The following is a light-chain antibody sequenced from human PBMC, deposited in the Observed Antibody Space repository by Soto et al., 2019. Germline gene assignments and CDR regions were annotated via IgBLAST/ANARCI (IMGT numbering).Light chain of an antibody. CDR3: QQYNSYSLYT. CDR1: QSISSW. Sequence: DIQMTQSPSTLSASVGDRVTITCRASQSISSWLAWYQQKPGKAPKLLIYDASSLESGVPSRFSXSGSGTEFTLTISSLQPDDFATYYCQQYNSYSLYTFGQGTKLEIK. J-gene: IGKJ2*01. CDR2: DAS. V-gene: IGKV1-5*01.